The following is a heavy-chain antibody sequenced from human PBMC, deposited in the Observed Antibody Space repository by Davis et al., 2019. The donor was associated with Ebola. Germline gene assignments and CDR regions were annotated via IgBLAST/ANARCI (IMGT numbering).Heavy chain of an antibody. CDR3: ARHFGVVKNYYYYYGVDL. Sequence: GESLKISCAASGFTFADFYMYWIRHIPGRGLEWVSTISGSGDRRFYADSVKGRFTISRDNTKNSLYLQIDSPRAEDTAFYYCARHFGVVKNYYYYYGVDLWGKGTSVTVSS. CDR1: GFTFADFY. D-gene: IGHD3-3*01. V-gene: IGHV3-11*01. J-gene: IGHJ6*04. CDR2: ISGSGDRR.